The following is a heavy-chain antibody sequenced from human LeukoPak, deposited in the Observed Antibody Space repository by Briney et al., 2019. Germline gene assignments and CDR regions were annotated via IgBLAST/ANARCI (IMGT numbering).Heavy chain of an antibody. Sequence: GGSLRLSCAASGFTFSSSAMSWVRQVPGKGLEWVSGISASGGSTSYADSVKGRFTISRDNAKNTLYVQMNSLRAEDTAVYYCARETSQDYSDSWGQGTLVTVSS. CDR1: GFTFSSSA. CDR3: ARETSQDYSDS. V-gene: IGHV3-23*01. J-gene: IGHJ4*02. CDR2: ISASGGST.